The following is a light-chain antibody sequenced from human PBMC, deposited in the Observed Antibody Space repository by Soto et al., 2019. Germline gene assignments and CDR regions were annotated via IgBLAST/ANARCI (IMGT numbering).Light chain of an antibody. CDR1: QSVSSK. V-gene: IGKV3-20*01. Sequence: MTQFPASLSLFPGDGATLSCRASQSVSSKLAWYQQKCGEALMLLSFDKSSRAHGVPGRFSGSGTGTVLNLTSSRLQPEDFAVYYCQKYGSSPRTCGQGTKVDIK. CDR3: QKYGSSPRT. J-gene: IGKJ1*01. CDR2: DKS.